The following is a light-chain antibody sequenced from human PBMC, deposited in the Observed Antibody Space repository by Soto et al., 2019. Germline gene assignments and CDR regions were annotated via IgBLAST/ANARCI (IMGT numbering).Light chain of an antibody. Sequence: EVVLTQSPVTLSVSPGKKPPPPSGAVRVVATNLAWYQQKPGQAPRLLIYGASTRATGIPARFSGSGSGTEFTLTISSLQSEDFAVYYCQQYNNWYTFGQGTKLEIK. CDR3: QQYNNWYT. CDR2: GAS. J-gene: IGKJ2*01. V-gene: IGKV3-15*01. CDR1: RVVATN.